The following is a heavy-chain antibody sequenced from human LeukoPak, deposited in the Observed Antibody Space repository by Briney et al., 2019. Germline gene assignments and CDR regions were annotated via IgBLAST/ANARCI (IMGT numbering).Heavy chain of an antibody. CDR2: ISGSSGTI. D-gene: IGHD2-21*01. Sequence: GGSLRLSCAASGFTFNSYWLNWVRQAPGKGLEWVSYISGSSGTIFYADSVRGRFTISRDNDKNSLYLQMNSLRVEDKAVYYCASEPMHIGGFDYWGQGALVTVSS. V-gene: IGHV3-48*01. J-gene: IGHJ4*02. CDR1: GFTFNSYW. CDR3: ASEPMHIGGFDY.